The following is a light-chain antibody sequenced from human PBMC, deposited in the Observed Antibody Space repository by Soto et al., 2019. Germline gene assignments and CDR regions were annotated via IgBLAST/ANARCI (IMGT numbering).Light chain of an antibody. CDR2: DAY. Sequence: ELVLTHSPLTPSFSPGENATLSCRASQSFRGLLAWYQQKPGQAPRLLIYDAYNRATGIPPRFSGSGSGTDFTLTISSLEPEDSAVYYCQQRHMWPITFGQGTRLEIK. CDR3: QQRHMWPIT. J-gene: IGKJ5*01. CDR1: QSFRGL. V-gene: IGKV3-11*01.